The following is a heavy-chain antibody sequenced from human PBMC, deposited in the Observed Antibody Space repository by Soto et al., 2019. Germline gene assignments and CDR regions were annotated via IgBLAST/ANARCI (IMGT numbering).Heavy chain of an antibody. V-gene: IGHV5-10-1*01. J-gene: IGHJ3*02. D-gene: IGHD3-22*01. CDR1: GYSFTSYW. Sequence: PGESLKISCKGSGYSFTSYWISWVRQMPGKGLEWMGRIDPSDSYTNYSPSFQGHVTISADKSISTAYLQWSSLKASDTAMYYCARVREHYYESSGYYSNAFDIWGQGTMVTVSS. CDR3: ARVREHYYESSGYYSNAFDI. CDR2: IDPSDSYT.